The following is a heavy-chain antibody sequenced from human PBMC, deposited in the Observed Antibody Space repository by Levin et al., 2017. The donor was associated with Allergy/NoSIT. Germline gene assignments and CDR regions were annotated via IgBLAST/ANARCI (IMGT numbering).Heavy chain of an antibody. CDR2: IYNRGGA. V-gene: IGHV4-31*02. CDR1: GASISRGEFY. D-gene: IGHD3-10*01. CDR3: ARDECAWFGECYGMDV. J-gene: IGHJ6*02. Sequence: LRLSCTVSGASISRGEFYWSWIRQLPGKGLEWIGFIYNRGGAYYNPSLKSRLSMSMDTSKNQFSLRLSSVTVADTAIYYCARDECAWFGECYGMDVWGQGTTVTVSS.